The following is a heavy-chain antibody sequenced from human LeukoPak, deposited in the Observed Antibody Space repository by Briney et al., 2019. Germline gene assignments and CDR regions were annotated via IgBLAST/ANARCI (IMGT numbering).Heavy chain of an antibody. CDR1: GYTFSSYG. V-gene: IGHV1-18*01. J-gene: IGHJ4*02. Sequence: ASVKVSCKASGYTFSSYGITWVRQAPGQGLEWMGWISTYNGNPSCAQTLQGRVAMTTDTSTSTAYMVLTSLRSDDTAVYYCARGSRGLAVAGLAYWGQGTLVTVSS. CDR2: ISTYNGNP. CDR3: ARGSRGLAVAGLAY. D-gene: IGHD6-19*01.